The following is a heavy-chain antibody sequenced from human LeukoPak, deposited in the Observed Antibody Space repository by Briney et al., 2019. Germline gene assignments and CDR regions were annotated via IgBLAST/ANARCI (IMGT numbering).Heavy chain of an antibody. CDR1: GFTFSSYA. CDR3: AKVSSYGLTIDY. D-gene: IGHD5-18*01. V-gene: IGHV3-23*01. J-gene: IGHJ4*02. Sequence: GGSLGLSCAASGFTFSSYAMSWVRQAPGKGLEWVSAISGSGGSTHYADSVKGRFTISRDNSKNTLYLQMNSLRAEDTAVYYCAKVSSYGLTIDYWGQGTLVTVSS. CDR2: ISGSGGST.